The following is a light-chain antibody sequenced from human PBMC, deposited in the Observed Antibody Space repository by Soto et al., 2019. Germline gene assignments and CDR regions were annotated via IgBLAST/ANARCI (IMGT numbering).Light chain of an antibody. Sequence: EIVWTQSPATLSLSPGERATLSCRASQSVSSYLAWYQQKPGQAPRLLIYDASNRATGIPARFSGSGSGTEFTLTISSLQSEDFAVYYCQQYNNWPMWTFGQGTKVDNK. CDR3: QQYNNWPMWT. CDR2: DAS. CDR1: QSVSSY. J-gene: IGKJ1*01. V-gene: IGKV3-15*01.